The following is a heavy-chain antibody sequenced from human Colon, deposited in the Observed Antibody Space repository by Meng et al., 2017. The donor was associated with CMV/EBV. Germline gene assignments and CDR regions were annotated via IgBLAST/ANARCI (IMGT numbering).Heavy chain of an antibody. Sequence: GESLKISCVVSGFTFSNYSMSWVRQAPGKGLEWVSSISSSRNSTFYSGSVKGSFTISRDNTKKSLSLQMNNLRAEDTAVYYCARDYHTNGPPPLDFWGQGTRVTVSS. CDR3: ARDYHTNGPPPLDF. D-gene: IGHD1-1*01. V-gene: IGHV3-21*01. CDR1: GFTFSNYS. J-gene: IGHJ4*02. CDR2: ISSSRNST.